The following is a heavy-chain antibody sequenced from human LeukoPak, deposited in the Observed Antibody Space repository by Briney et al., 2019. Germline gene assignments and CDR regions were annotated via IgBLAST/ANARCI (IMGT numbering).Heavy chain of an antibody. J-gene: IGHJ4*02. V-gene: IGHV3-7*01. CDR3: AREWYYYDSSGYQTLFDY. CDR1: GFTFSSYW. Sequence: GGSLRLSCAASGFTFSSYWMSWVRQAPGKGLEWVANIKQDGSEKYYVDSVKGRFTISRDNAKNSLYLQMNSLRAEDTAVYYCAREWYYYDSSGYQTLFDYWGQGTLVTASS. D-gene: IGHD3-22*01. CDR2: IKQDGSEK.